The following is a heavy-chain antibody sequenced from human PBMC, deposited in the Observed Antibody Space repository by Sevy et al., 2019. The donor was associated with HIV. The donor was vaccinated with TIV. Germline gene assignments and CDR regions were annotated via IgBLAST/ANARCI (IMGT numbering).Heavy chain of an antibody. CDR2: IYYSGST. CDR3: ARDYGGSSPYYYYGMDV. CDR1: GGSVSSGSYY. Sequence: SETLSLTCTVSGGSVSSGSYYWSWIRQPSGKGLEWIGYIYYSGSTNYNPSLKSRVTISVDTSKNQFSLKLSSVTAADTAVYYCARDYGGSSPYYYYGMDVWGQGTTVTVSS. J-gene: IGHJ6*02. D-gene: IGHD2-15*01. V-gene: IGHV4-61*01.